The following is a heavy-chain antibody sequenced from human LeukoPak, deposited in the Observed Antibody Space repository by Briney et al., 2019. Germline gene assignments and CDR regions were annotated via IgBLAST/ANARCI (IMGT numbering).Heavy chain of an antibody. Sequence: PGGSLRLSCAASGFTFSNACMSWIRQAPGKGLEWVGCIKCKTDAGTTHYAATVKDTFTISRDDTKNTLYLQMNSLKPEDTAVYYCTTGTYYYDSSGYYIRYFDYWGQGTLVTVSS. D-gene: IGHD3-22*01. V-gene: IGHV3-15*01. J-gene: IGHJ4*02. CDR2: IKCKTDAGTT. CDR3: TTGTYYYDSSGYYIRYFDY. CDR1: GFTFSNAC.